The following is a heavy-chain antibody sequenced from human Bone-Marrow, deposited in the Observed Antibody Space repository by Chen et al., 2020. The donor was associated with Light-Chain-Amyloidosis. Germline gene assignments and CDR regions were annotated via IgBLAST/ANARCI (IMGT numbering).Heavy chain of an antibody. CDR3: ARRRDGYNFDY. CDR2: IYPDDSAA. Sequence: EVQLAQSGPEVKKPGESLKISCKGAGDTFPNYWIGWVRQMPGKGLEWMGVIYPDDSAARYSPSFEGQVTISADKSITTAYLQWRSLKASDTAMYYCARRRDGYNFDYWGQGTLVTVSS. D-gene: IGHD5-12*01. CDR1: GDTFPNYW. J-gene: IGHJ4*02. V-gene: IGHV5-51*01.